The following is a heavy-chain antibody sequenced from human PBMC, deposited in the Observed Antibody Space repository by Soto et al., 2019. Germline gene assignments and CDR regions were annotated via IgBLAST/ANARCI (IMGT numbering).Heavy chain of an antibody. D-gene: IGHD6-6*01. V-gene: IGHV3-23*01. CDR2: ISGGGITT. Sequence: GGSLRLSCAASGVTFGNYAMSGVRQPPGKGLDWVSGISGGGITTYYADSVKGRFTISRDNSKSTLYLQMNNLRAEDTAVYYCAKGTAVAARSVCDYWGQGTLVTAPQ. CDR3: AKGTAVAARSVCDY. J-gene: IGHJ4*02. CDR1: GVTFGNYA.